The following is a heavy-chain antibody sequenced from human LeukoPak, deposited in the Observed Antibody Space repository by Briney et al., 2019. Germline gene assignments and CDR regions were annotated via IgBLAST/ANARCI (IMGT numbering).Heavy chain of an antibody. V-gene: IGHV1-69*01. J-gene: IGHJ4*02. CDR1: GGTFSRYA. D-gene: IGHD3-22*01. CDR2: ITPMFGTA. Sequence: SVKVSCKASGGTFSRYAISWVRQAPGQGLEWMGGITPMFGTANYAQKFQGRVTITAGESTRTAYMDLKSLKFEDTAVYYCARDAAIYDSGAYYYLWWGQGTLVTVSS. CDR3: ARDAAIYDSGAYYYLW.